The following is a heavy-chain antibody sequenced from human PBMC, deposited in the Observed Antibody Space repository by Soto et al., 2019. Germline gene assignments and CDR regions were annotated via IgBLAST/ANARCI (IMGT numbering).Heavy chain of an antibody. CDR1: GFTFSNYA. V-gene: IGHV3-23*01. CDR3: AKGVDRAYYFNMDV. Sequence: GGSLRLSCAASGFTFSNYAMSWVRPAPGKALEWVSSISASGDTTYYPDSVKGRFTISRDNSRNTLYLQMNTLRAEDTAVYYCAKGVDRAYYFNMDVWGQGTTVTVSS. CDR2: ISASGDTT. J-gene: IGHJ6*02.